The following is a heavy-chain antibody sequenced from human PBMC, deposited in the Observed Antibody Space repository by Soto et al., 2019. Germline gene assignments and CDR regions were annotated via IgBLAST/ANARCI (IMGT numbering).Heavy chain of an antibody. J-gene: IGHJ4*02. CDR2: IWYDGSNK. V-gene: IGHV3-33*01. CDR1: GFTFSSYG. Sequence: GGSLRLSCAASGFTFSSYGMHWVRQAPGKGLEWVAVIWYDGSNKYYADSVKGRFTISRDNSKNTLYLQMNSLRAEDTAVYYCARSIAAAGTFDYWGQGTLVTVSS. D-gene: IGHD6-13*01. CDR3: ARSIAAAGTFDY.